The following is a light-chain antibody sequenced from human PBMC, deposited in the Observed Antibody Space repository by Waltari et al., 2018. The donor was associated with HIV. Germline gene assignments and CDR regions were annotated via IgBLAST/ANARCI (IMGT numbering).Light chain of an antibody. Sequence: EILLTQSPATLSLSLGESATLSCRASQSVSRFLAWYQQKPGQAPRLLIYDASNRASGIPSRFSGSGSGTDFTLTISSLESEDSAVYYCQQHYNWPPITFGQGTRLEIK. J-gene: IGKJ5*01. V-gene: IGKV3-11*01. CDR1: QSVSRF. CDR2: DAS. CDR3: QQHYNWPPIT.